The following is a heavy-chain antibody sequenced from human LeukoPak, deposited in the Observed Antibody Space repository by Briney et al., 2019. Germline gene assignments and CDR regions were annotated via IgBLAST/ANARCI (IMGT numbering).Heavy chain of an antibody. CDR2: IYGDNAA. J-gene: IGHJ4*01. Sequence: GGSLRLSCAASGINVTTNYMTWIRQAPGKGLEWVSLIYGDNAAYYAESVRGRFIISRDNLKNTLFLQMSSLRPQTTALYYFVTPTGQQFIPYTYSGHGTHVTVPS. V-gene: IGHV3-66*02. D-gene: IGHD3-16*01. CDR3: VTPTGQQFIPYTY. CDR1: GINVTTNY.